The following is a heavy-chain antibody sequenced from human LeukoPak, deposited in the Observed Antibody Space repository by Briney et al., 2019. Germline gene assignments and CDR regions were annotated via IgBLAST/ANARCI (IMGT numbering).Heavy chain of an antibody. Sequence: SVKVSCKASGYTFTSYGISWVRQAPGQGLEWMGGIIPIFGTANYAQKFQGRVTITTDESTSTAYMELSSLRSEDTAVYYCARDDSSGYLDYWGQGTLVTVSS. V-gene: IGHV1-69*05. CDR1: GYTFTSYG. J-gene: IGHJ4*02. D-gene: IGHD3-22*01. CDR2: IIPIFGTA. CDR3: ARDDSSGYLDY.